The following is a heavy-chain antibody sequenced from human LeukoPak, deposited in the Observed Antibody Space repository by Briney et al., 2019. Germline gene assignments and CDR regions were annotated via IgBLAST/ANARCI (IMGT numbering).Heavy chain of an antibody. Sequence: SETLSLSCTVSGGSISSYYWSWIRQPPGKGLEWIGYIYYSGSTNYNPSLKSRVTISVDTSKNQFSLKLSSVTAADTAVYYCARGSGVSSDYWGQGTLVTVSS. CDR3: ARGSGVSSDY. J-gene: IGHJ4*02. D-gene: IGHD3-10*01. V-gene: IGHV4-59*01. CDR2: IYYSGST. CDR1: GGSISSYY.